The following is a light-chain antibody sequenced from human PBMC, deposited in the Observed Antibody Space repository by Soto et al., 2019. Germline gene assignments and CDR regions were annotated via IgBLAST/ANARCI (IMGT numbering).Light chain of an antibody. CDR2: AS. V-gene: IGKV3-20*01. J-gene: IGKJ3*01. Sequence: EIVLTQSPGTLSLSPGERATLSCMASQSVSDMYLAWYQHKPGQAPRLLIYASNRATGIPDRFSGSGSGTDFTLPINRLEPEDFAVYYCQHYGTSALFGPGTKVEIK. CDR1: QSVSDMY. CDR3: QHYGTSAL.